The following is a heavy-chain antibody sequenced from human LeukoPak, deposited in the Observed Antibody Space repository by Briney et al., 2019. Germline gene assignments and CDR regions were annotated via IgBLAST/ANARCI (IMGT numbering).Heavy chain of an antibody. CDR1: GYTFTGYY. D-gene: IGHD3-9*01. J-gene: IGHJ4*02. CDR3: ASLGYDILTEYYFDY. Sequence: ASVEVSCKASGYTFTGYYLHWVRQAPGQGLEWMGYINPNSGGTNYAQKFQGRVTMTRDTSISTAYMELSRLRSDDTAVYYCASLGYDILTEYYFDYWGQGTLVTVSS. V-gene: IGHV1-2*02. CDR2: INPNSGGT.